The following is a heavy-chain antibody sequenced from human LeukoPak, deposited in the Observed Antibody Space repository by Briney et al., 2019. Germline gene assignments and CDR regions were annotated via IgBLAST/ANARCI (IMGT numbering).Heavy chain of an antibody. J-gene: IGHJ4*02. D-gene: IGHD1-26*01. CDR1: GYTFTDYY. CDR2: INPDSGTT. Sequence: AWVKVSCKASGYTFTDYYMHWVRQAPGQGLEWMAWINPDSGTTNYAHKFQGRVTLTRDTSISTAYMEVSGLRSDDTAIYYCARDGSLDYWGQGTLVTVSS. CDR3: ARDGSLDY. V-gene: IGHV1-2*02.